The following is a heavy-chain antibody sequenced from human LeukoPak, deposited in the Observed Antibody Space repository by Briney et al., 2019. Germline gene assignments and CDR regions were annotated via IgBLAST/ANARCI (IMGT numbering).Heavy chain of an antibody. V-gene: IGHV3-7*03. J-gene: IGHJ4*02. CDR3: ARSIPYGTTWYGRSDY. CDR1: GFPFSSYS. Sequence: GSLRLSCAASGFPFSSYSMTWVRQAPGKGLEWVANIKPDGTTKFYVDSVKGRFTISRGDALNSLYLQMNSLRAEDTAIYYCARSIPYGTTWYGRSDYWGQGTLVTVSS. CDR2: IKPDGTTK. D-gene: IGHD6-13*01.